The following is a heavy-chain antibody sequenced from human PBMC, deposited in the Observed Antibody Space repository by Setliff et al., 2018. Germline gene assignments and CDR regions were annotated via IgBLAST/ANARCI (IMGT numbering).Heavy chain of an antibody. V-gene: IGHV4-61*02. CDR3: ARDLYCGGHCYQLFDS. J-gene: IGHJ4*02. Sequence: PSETLSLTCNVSGGSVSSTSHYWGWIRQPAGKGLEWIGRIYPSGGTNYNPSLKSRVTISVDTSKNHFSLKLTSVTAADTAVYYCARDLYCGGHCYQLFDSWGQGTLVTVSS. CDR1: GGSVSSTSHY. CDR2: IYPSGGT. D-gene: IGHD2-21*02.